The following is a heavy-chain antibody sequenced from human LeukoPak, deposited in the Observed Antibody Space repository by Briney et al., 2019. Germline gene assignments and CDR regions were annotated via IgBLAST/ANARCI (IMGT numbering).Heavy chain of an antibody. V-gene: IGHV3-21*01. J-gene: IGHJ4*02. Sequence: GTLSLTCAVSGGSISSSNWWSWVRQAPGKGLEWVSSISSSSSYIYYADSVKGRFTISRDNAKNSLYLQMNSLRAEDTAVYYCARVSRSGFYYFDYWGQGTLVTVSS. D-gene: IGHD6-19*01. CDR3: ARVSRSGFYYFDY. CDR2: ISSSSSYI. CDR1: GGSISSSN.